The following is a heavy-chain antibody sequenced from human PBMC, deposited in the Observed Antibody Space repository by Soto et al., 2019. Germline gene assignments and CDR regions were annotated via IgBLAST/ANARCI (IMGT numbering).Heavy chain of an antibody. J-gene: IGHJ5*02. Sequence: GASVKVSCKASGYTFTSYDINWVRQATGQGRGGRGLINPRSGNTGYAQKFQGRVTMTRDTSMSTVYMELSSLRSEDTAVYSCARDLLAVEKLQLRILPWFEPWGQGTLVTVSS. CDR2: INPRSGNT. D-gene: IGHD1-7*01. V-gene: IGHV1-8*01. CDR1: GYTFTSYD. CDR3: ARDLLAVEKLQLRILPWFEP.